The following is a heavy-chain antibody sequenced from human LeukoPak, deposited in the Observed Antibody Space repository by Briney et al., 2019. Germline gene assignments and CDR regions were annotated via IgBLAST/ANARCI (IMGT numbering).Heavy chain of an antibody. CDR1: GFTFSSYS. CDR3: AKDPQVVPAAYYFDY. CDR2: ISSSSSTI. V-gene: IGHV3-48*01. D-gene: IGHD2-2*01. J-gene: IGHJ4*02. Sequence: GGSLRLSCAASGFTFSSYSMNWVRQAPGKGLEWVSYISSSSSTIYYADSVKGRFTISRDNSKNTLYLQMNSLRAEDTAVYYCAKDPQVVPAAYYFDYWGQGTLVTVSS.